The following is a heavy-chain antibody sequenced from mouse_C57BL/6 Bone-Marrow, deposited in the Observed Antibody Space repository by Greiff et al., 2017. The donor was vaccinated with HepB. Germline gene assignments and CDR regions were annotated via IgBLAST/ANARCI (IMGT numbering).Heavy chain of an antibody. CDR3: ARPSIYYEGAMDY. Sequence: EVQVVESGGGLVKPGGSLKLSCAASGFTFSDYGMHWVRQAPEKGLEWVAYISSGSSTIYYADTVKGRFTISRDNAKNTLFLQMTSLRSEDTAMYYCARPSIYYEGAMDYWGQGTSVTVSS. V-gene: IGHV5-17*01. J-gene: IGHJ4*01. CDR1: GFTFSDYG. CDR2: ISSGSSTI. D-gene: IGHD2-4*01.